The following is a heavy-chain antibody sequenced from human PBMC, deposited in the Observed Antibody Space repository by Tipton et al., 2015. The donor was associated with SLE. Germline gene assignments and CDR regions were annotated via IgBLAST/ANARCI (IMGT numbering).Heavy chain of an antibody. CDR2: IYSGGST. J-gene: IGHJ4*01. D-gene: IGHD3-22*01. CDR1: GFTVSSNY. V-gene: IGHV3-53*04. CDR3: AKEDSSGYHRSFDY. Sequence: QLVQSGGGLVQPGGSLRLSCAASGFTVSSNYMSWVRQAPGKGLEWVSVIYSGGSTYYADSVKGRFTISRHNSKNTLYLQMNSLRAEDTAVYYCAKEDSSGYHRSFDYWGQGTLVTVSS.